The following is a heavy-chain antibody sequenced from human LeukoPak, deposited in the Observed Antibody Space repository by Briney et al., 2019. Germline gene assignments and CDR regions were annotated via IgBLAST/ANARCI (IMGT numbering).Heavy chain of an antibody. CDR2: INHSGST. CDR3: ARSKRGVTTS. Sequence: SETLSLTCAVYGGSFSGDYWSWIRQPPGKGLEWIGEINHSGSTNYNPSLKSRVTISVDTSKNQFSLKLSSVTAADTAVYYCARSKRGVTTSWGQGTLVTVSS. J-gene: IGHJ4*02. V-gene: IGHV4-34*01. CDR1: GGSFSGDY. D-gene: IGHD4-11*01.